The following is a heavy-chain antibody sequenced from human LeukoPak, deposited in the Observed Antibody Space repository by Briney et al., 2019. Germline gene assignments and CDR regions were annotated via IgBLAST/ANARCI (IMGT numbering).Heavy chain of an antibody. CDR2: ISSGSSAI. CDR3: ARDYGMATIRMDF. V-gene: IGHV3-48*01. CDR1: GFTFSSYN. Sequence: GGSLRLSCAASGFTFSSYNMNWVRQAPGKGLEWVSYISSGSSAIYYADSVKGRFTISRDNAKNSLYLQMNSLRAEDTAVYYCARDYGMATIRMDFWGKGTLVTVSS. D-gene: IGHD5-24*01. J-gene: IGHJ4*02.